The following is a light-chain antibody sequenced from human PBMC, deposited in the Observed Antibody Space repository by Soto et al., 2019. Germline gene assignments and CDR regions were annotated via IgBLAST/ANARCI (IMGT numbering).Light chain of an antibody. CDR1: QSVSSY. Sequence: EIVLTQSPATLSLSPGERATLSCRASQSVSSYLAWYQQKPGQAPRLLIYDASNRATGIPARFSGSGSGTDFTLTISGLEPEDFAVYYCQQRSNWPRTFGGGTKVEIK. CDR3: QQRSNWPRT. CDR2: DAS. V-gene: IGKV3-11*01. J-gene: IGKJ4*01.